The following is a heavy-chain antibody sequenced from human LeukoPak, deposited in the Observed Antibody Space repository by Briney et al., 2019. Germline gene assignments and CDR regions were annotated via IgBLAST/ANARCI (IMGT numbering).Heavy chain of an antibody. CDR3: ASASSGIAAAFYFDY. CDR1: GYTFTSYG. D-gene: IGHD6-13*01. J-gene: IGHJ4*02. CDR2: ISAYNGNT. V-gene: IGHV1-18*01. Sequence: ASVKVSCKASGYTFTSYGISWVRQAPGQGLEWMGWISAYNGNTNYAQKLQGRVTMTTDTSTSTAYMELRSLRSDDTAVYYCASASSGIAAAFYFDYWGQGTLVTVSS.